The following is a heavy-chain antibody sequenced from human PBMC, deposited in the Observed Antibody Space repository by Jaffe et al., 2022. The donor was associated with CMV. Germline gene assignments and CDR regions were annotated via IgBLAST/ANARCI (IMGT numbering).Heavy chain of an antibody. V-gene: IGHV1-46*01. CDR2: INPSGGST. CDR3: ARGGCGSGGSCWITTRWFDP. D-gene: IGHD2-15*01. CDR1: GYTFTSYY. J-gene: IGHJ5*02. Sequence: QVQLVQSGAEVKKPGASVKVSCKASGYTFTSYYMHWVRQAPGQGLEWMGIINPSGGSTSYAQKFQGRVTMTRDTSTSTVYMELSSLRSEDTAVYYCARGGCGSGGSCWITTRWFDPWGQGTLVTVSS.